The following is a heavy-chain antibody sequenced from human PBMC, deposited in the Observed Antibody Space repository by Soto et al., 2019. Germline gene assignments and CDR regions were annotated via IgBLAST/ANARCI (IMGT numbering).Heavy chain of an antibody. J-gene: IGHJ3*02. D-gene: IGHD4-17*01. Sequence: SVKVSCKASGGTFSSYTISWVRQAPGQGLEWMGRIIPILGIANYAQKFQGRVTITADKSTSTAYMELSSLRSEDTAVYYCATLGPHYGDYRDDAFDIWGQGTMVTVSS. CDR1: GGTFSSYT. CDR2: IIPILGIA. CDR3: ATLGPHYGDYRDDAFDI. V-gene: IGHV1-69*02.